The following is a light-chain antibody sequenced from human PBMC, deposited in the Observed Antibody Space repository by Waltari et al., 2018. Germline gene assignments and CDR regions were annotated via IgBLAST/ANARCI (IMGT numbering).Light chain of an antibody. CDR2: RNN. Sequence: QSVLNPLPSALAIPRQRITISRPGTRYNMGHNSGSWYQQLPGTAPKLLIYRNNQRPSGVPVRFSGSKSGTSASLAISGLRSEDEADYYCAAWDDSLSGRVFGGGTKVTVL. J-gene: IGLJ3*02. CDR1: RYNMGHNS. V-gene: IGLV1-47*01. CDR3: AAWDDSLSGRV.